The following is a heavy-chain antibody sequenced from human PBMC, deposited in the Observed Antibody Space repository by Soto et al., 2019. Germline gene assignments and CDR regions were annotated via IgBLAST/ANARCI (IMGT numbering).Heavy chain of an antibody. J-gene: IGHJ4*02. D-gene: IGHD6-19*01. V-gene: IGHV3-23*01. CDR3: AKDWDIAVAGSDY. CDR2: ITGSGGGT. CDR1: GFTFSSYA. Sequence: GGSLRLSCAGSGFTFSSYAMSWVRQAPGKGLEWVSSITGSGGGTYYADSVKGRFTISRDNSKNTLYLQMNNLRAEDTAVYYCAKDWDIAVAGSDYWGQGTAVTVSS.